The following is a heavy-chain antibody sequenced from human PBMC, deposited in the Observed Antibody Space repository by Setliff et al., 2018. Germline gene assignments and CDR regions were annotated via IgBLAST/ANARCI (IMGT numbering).Heavy chain of an antibody. Sequence: SETLSLTCAVYGGSFSGYFWSWIRQSPGRGLEWIGEINHSGDTNYNPSLKSRLTISVDTSKNQFSLKLSSVTAADTAVYFCARALDSGTYYNLYPYYMDVWGKGTTVTVSS. CDR3: ARALDSGTYYNLYPYYMDV. CDR2: INHSGDT. D-gene: IGHD1-26*01. V-gene: IGHV4-34*01. CDR1: GGSFSGYF. J-gene: IGHJ6*03.